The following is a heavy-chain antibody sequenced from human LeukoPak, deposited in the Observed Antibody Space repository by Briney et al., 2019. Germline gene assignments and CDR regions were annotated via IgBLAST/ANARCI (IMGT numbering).Heavy chain of an antibody. CDR2: ISGSGGST. Sequence: GGSLRLSCAASGFTFSSYAMSWVRQAPGKGLEWVSAISGSGGSTYYADSVKGRFTISRDNSKNTLYLQMNSLRAEDTAVYYCAKDPSLVGAPPYFDYWAREPWSPSPQ. CDR3: AKDPSLVGAPPYFDY. CDR1: GFTFSSYA. V-gene: IGHV3-23*01. J-gene: IGHJ4*02. D-gene: IGHD1-26*01.